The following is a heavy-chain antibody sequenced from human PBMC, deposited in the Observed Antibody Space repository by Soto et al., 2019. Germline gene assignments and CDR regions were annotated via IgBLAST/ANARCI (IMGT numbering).Heavy chain of an antibody. J-gene: IGHJ4*02. Sequence: ESGPTLVNPSQTLTLTCTFSGFSLSTSGMCVGWIRQPPGKALEWLALIDWTDHKYYSASLKARLTISKDTSKNQVVLTMTNMDPVDTATYYCARIGAVDGTYFDYWGQGALVTVSS. CDR2: IDWTDHK. V-gene: IGHV2-70*01. D-gene: IGHD6-19*01. CDR3: ARIGAVDGTYFDY. CDR1: GFSLSTSGMC.